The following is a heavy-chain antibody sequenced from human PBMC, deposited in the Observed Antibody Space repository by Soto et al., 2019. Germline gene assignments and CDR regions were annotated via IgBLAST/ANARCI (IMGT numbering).Heavy chain of an antibody. D-gene: IGHD7-27*01. CDR1: GITFSNYA. CDR3: AKRPLNWGCCYFEL. Sequence: EVQLLESGGGLVQPGGSLRLSCAASGITFSNYAMTWVRQAPGKGLEWVSVISDSGSFTFYADSVKGRFTISRDNSGGTLYLQMNSLRAEDTAIYYCAKRPLNWGCCYFELWGRGTLVTVSS. V-gene: IGHV3-23*01. CDR2: ISDSGSFT. J-gene: IGHJ2*01.